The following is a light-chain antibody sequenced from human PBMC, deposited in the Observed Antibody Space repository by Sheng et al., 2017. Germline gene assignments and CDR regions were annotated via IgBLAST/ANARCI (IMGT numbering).Light chain of an antibody. CDR1: SSDIGKFDL. CDR3: CSYAGSYTGV. V-gene: IGLV2-23*02. CDR2: EVT. J-gene: IGLJ1*01. Sequence: QSALTQPASVSGSPGQSITISCTGTSSDIGKFDLVSWYQQHPGKVPKLMIYEVTKRPSGVSYRFSGSRSGNTASLTISGLQPEDEADYYCCSYAGSYTGVFGSGTKVTVL.